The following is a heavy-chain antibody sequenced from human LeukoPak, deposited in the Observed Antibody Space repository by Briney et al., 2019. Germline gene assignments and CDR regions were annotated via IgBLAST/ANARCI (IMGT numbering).Heavy chain of an antibody. CDR3: ARDRLQLQS. CDR2: IYYTGNT. V-gene: IGHV4-59*02. J-gene: IGHJ5*02. CDR1: GGSVNNSY. D-gene: IGHD5-24*01. Sequence: SETLSLTCTVSGGSVNNSYWTWIRQPPGKGLEWIGHIYYTGNTNYNPSLKSRVTISVDTSKNQFSLKLSSVTAADTAVYYCARDRLQLQSWGQGTLVTVSS.